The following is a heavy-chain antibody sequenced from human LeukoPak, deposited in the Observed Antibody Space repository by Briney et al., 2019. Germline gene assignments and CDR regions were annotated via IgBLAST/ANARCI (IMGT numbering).Heavy chain of an antibody. V-gene: IGHV3-21*01. J-gene: IGHJ4*02. CDR2: ISSSSDYI. CDR3: ARGNIKFDY. CDR1: GFTFSTYI. Sequence: GGSLRLSCAASGFTFSTYIMNWVRQAPGKGLEWVSSISSSSDYIYYVDSVKGRFTISRDNAKKSLYLQLNSLRAEDTAVYYCARGNIKFDYWGQGTLVTVSS.